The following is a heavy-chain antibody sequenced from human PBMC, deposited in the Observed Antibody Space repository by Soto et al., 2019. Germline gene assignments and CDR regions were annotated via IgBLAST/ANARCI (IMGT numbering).Heavy chain of an antibody. CDR1: GFTFSSHG. CDR2: LRRGGGTT. V-gene: IGHV3-23*01. Sequence: EAQLLESGGDWAQPGGYLRLSCAASGFTFSSHGMSWVRQAPGKGLEWIAGLRRGGGTTYYADSVKGRFTISRGNSKNTLDLIMNSLKVEDTALYYCAKDGQYRTDGFDVWGQGTMVTVSS. CDR3: AKDGQYRTDGFDV. J-gene: IGHJ3*01. D-gene: IGHD6-6*01.